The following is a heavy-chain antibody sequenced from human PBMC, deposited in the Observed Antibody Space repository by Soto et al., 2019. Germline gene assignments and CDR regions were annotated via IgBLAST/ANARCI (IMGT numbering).Heavy chain of an antibody. J-gene: IGHJ5*02. CDR2: ISSSGLTV. CDR1: GFNLSSSS. Sequence: EVQLVESGGGLIQTGESLTLSCAASGFNLSSSSMNWVRQAPGKGLEWLAYISSSGLTVHYADSVKGRFISSRDNTKNSLYLQMISLRPEDTAVYYCAGAEYCSGGTCTDTWFDPWGHGTLVTVSS. V-gene: IGHV3-48*01. CDR3: AGAEYCSGGTCTDTWFDP. D-gene: IGHD2-15*01.